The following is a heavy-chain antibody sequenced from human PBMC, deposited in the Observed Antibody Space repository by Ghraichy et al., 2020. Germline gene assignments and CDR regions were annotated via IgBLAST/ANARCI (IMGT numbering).Heavy chain of an antibody. CDR2: MNPTSGNT. Sequence: ASVKVSCKASGYTLTDFDINWVRQATGQGLEWMGWMNPTSGNTGYAQKFQGRVTMTRNTSITTAYMELSSLRFDDTAVYYCVRGYLAGGGDYWGQGTLVTVSS. D-gene: IGHD3-10*01. CDR3: VRGYLAGGGDY. V-gene: IGHV1-8*01. J-gene: IGHJ4*02. CDR1: GYTLTDFD.